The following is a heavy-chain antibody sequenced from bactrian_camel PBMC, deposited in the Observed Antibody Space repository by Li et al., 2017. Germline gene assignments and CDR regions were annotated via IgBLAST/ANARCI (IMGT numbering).Heavy chain of an antibody. CDR2: IDGDDRT. D-gene: IGHD1*01. CDR1: GDTISRYC. J-gene: IGHJ4*01. V-gene: IGHV3S55*01. Sequence: HVQLVESGGGSVQVGGSLRLSCVASGDTISRYCMGWFRQVPGKEREGVASIDGDDRTRYADSVKGRFTISRDGNKRTLTLQMNNLKPLDSAMYYCAADRLKLIGPGPECDGLEATYGYWGQGTQVTVS. CDR3: AADRLKLIGPGPECDGLEATYGY.